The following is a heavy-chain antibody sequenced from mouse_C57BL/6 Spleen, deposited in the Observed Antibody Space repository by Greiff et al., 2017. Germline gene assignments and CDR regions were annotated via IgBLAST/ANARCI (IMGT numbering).Heavy chain of an antibody. D-gene: IGHD2-1*01. CDR1: GYTFTSSG. CDR3: ALYYGNYWFAY. CDR2: IYPRSGNT. V-gene: IGHV1-81*01. Sequence: VQLQQSGAELARPGASVKLSCKASGYTFTSSGISWVKQRTGQGLEWIGEIYPRSGNTYYNEKFKGKATLTADKSSSTAYMGLRSLTSEDSAVYFCALYYGNYWFAYWGQGTLVTVSA. J-gene: IGHJ3*01.